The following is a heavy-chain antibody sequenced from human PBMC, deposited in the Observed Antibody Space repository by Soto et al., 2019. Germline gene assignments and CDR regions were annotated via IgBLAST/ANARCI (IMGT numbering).Heavy chain of an antibody. V-gene: IGHV4-34*01. Sequence: QVQLQQWGAGLLKPSETLSLTCAVYGGSCSGYNWSWMRQPPGKGLEWIGEINHTGSNNYNPSLKSRVTISVDPSKNQFSLKLSSVTAADTAVYYCARAYGPGNVWGQGTTVTVS. CDR3: ARAYGPGNV. J-gene: IGHJ6*02. D-gene: IGHD3-10*01. CDR2: INHTGSN. CDR1: GGSCSGYN.